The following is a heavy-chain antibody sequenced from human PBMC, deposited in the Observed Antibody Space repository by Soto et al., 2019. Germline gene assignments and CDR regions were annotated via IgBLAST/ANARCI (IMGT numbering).Heavy chain of an antibody. V-gene: IGHV1-69*02. Sequence: QVQLVQSGAEVKKPGSSVKVSCKASGGTFSSYTISWVRQAPGQGLEWMGRIIPILGIANYAQKFQGRVTITADKSTSTAYMELSSLRSEDTAVYYCAGARITMVRGATDDYWGQGTLVTVSS. D-gene: IGHD3-10*01. J-gene: IGHJ4*02. CDR3: AGARITMVRGATDDY. CDR2: IIPILGIA. CDR1: GGTFSSYT.